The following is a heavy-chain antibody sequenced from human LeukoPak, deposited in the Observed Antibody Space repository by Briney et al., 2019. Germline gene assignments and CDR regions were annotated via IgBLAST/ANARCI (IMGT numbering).Heavy chain of an antibody. J-gene: IGHJ3*02. CDR3: ARDTGPGYCSGGSCYSGAFDI. CDR1: GFTFSSYA. D-gene: IGHD2-15*01. CDR2: ISAYNGNT. V-gene: IGHV1-18*01. Sequence: PGGSLRLSCAASGFTFSSYAMSWVRQAPGQGLEWMGWISAYNGNTNYAQKLQGRVTMTTDTSTSTAYMELRSLRSDDTAVYCCARDTGPGYCSGGSCYSGAFDIWGQGTMVTVSS.